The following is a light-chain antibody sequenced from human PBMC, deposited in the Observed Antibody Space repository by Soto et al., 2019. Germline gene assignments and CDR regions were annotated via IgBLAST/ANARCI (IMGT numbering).Light chain of an antibody. CDR1: QSISSY. CDR2: AAS. Sequence: DIQMTQSTSSLSASVGDRVTITCRASQSISSYLNWYQQKPGEAPNLLIYAASSLQSGVPSRFSGSGSGTDFTLTISSLQPEDFATYYCQQSFNNPTFGQGTKLEIK. CDR3: QQSFNNPT. J-gene: IGKJ2*01. V-gene: IGKV1-39*01.